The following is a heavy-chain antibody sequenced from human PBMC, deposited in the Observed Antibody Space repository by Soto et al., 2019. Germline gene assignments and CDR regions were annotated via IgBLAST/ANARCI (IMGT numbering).Heavy chain of an antibody. V-gene: IGHV2-5*02. CDR1: GFSLSTSGVG. Sequence: QITLKESGPTLVKPTQTLTLTCTFSGFSLSTSGVGVGWIRQPPGKALEWLALIYWDDDKRYSPSLKSRLTITKDTSKNPVVLTMTNMDPVDTATYYCAHRRGSGSYYGDFDYWGQGTLVTVSS. CDR2: IYWDDDK. J-gene: IGHJ4*02. D-gene: IGHD1-26*01. CDR3: AHRRGSGSYYGDFDY.